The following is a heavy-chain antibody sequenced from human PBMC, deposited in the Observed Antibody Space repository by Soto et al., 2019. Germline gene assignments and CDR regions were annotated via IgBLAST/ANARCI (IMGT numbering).Heavy chain of an antibody. CDR3: TRENIENRDGLYDAFDI. CDR1: GYTFTDYY. CDR2: MNPKSGGA. Sequence: ASVNVSCKTSGYTFTDYYTHWVRQAPGQGLEWMGWMNPKSGGAYFAQKFQGRVTLTRDTSIGTAYIEVNSLTSDDTAVYFCTRENIENRDGLYDAFDIWGQGNSVTVS. J-gene: IGHJ3*02. D-gene: IGHD2-15*01. V-gene: IGHV1-2*02.